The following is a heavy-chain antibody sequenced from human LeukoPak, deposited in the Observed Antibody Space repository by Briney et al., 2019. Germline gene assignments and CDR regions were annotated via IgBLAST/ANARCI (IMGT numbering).Heavy chain of an antibody. D-gene: IGHD2-2*02. J-gene: IGHJ4*02. V-gene: IGHV3-23*01. Sequence: PGGSLRLSCAASGFTFSSYAMSWVRQAPGKGLEWVSAISGSGGSTYYADSVKGRFTISRDNSKNTPYLQMNSLRAEDTAVYYCAKDNYPAAIETPFDYWGQGTLVTVSS. CDR2: ISGSGGST. CDR1: GFTFSSYA. CDR3: AKDNYPAAIETPFDY.